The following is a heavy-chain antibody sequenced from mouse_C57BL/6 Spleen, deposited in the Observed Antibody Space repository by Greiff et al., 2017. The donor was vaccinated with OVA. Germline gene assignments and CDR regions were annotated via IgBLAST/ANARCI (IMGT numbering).Heavy chain of an antibody. J-gene: IGHJ2*01. V-gene: IGHV5-4*01. Sequence: VQLKESGGGLVKPGGSLKLSCAASGFTFSSYAMSWVRQTPEKRLEWVATISDGGSYTYYPDNVKGRFTISRDNAKNNLYLQMSHLKSEDTAMYYWARGGGYFDYWGQGTTLTVSS. CDR1: GFTFSSYA. CDR3: ARGGGYFDY. CDR2: ISDGGSYT.